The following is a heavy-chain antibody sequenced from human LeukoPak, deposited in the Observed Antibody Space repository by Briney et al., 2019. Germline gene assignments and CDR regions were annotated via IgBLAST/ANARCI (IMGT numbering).Heavy chain of an antibody. Sequence: PGGSLRLSCAASGFTFSSYSMNWVRQAPGKGLEWVSYISSSSSTIYYADSVKGRFTISRDNAKNSLYLQMNSLRAEDTAVYYCARDGAPYYYDSSGYSDLDYWGQGTLVTVSS. CDR2: ISSSSSTI. J-gene: IGHJ4*02. V-gene: IGHV3-48*04. CDR3: ARDGAPYYYDSSGYSDLDY. D-gene: IGHD3-22*01. CDR1: GFTFSSYS.